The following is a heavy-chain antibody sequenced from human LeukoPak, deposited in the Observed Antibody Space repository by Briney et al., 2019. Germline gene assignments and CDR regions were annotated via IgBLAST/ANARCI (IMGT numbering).Heavy chain of an antibody. D-gene: IGHD6-19*01. J-gene: IGHJ4*02. V-gene: IGHV4-34*01. CDR2: INHSGST. Sequence: SETLSLTCSVYGGSFSGYYWSWIRQPPGKGLEWIGEINHSGSTNYNPSLKSRVTISVDTSKNQFSLKLSSVTAADTAVYYCARAAGRESSGWFLDYWGQGTLVTVSS. CDR3: ARAAGRESSGWFLDY. CDR1: GGSFSGYY.